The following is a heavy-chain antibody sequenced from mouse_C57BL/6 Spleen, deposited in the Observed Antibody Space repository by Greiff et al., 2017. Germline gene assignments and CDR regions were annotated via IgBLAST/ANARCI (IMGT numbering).Heavy chain of an antibody. V-gene: IGHV1-80*01. CDR2: IYPGDGDT. Sequence: QVQLKESGAELVKPGASVKISCKASGYAFSSYWMNWVKQRPGKGLEWIGQIYPGDGDTNYNGKFKGKATLTADKSSSTAYMQLSSLTSEDSAVYFCARSSYYDYVDGYYYAMDYWGQGTSVTVSS. D-gene: IGHD2-4*01. CDR3: ARSSYYDYVDGYYYAMDY. CDR1: GYAFSSYW. J-gene: IGHJ4*01.